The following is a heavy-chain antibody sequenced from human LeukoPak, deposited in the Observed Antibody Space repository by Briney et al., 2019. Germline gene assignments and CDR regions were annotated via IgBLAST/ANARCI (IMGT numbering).Heavy chain of an antibody. CDR1: GFTISTYD. Sequence: GGSVRRSCAASGFTISTYDRNWVRQAPGKGREWLSAISSRSEYIYYADSVKGRFTVSRDKAKNSLYLQISRLAAEDTACHYGASVIYDSRSHPLDHWGQGPLVTVSS. J-gene: IGHJ4*02. V-gene: IGHV3-21*06. CDR3: ASVIYDSRSHPLDH. CDR2: ISSRSEYI. D-gene: IGHD3-16*01.